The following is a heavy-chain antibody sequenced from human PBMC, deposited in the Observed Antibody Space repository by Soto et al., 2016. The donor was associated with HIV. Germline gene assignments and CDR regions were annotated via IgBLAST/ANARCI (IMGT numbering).Heavy chain of an antibody. Sequence: QVQLVQSGAEVKKPGASLRISCKASGYTFNSYAISWVRQAPGQGLEWMGTIDTYNRNTNYPQKLQGRVTMTTDTSTNTVYLDLLSLTSDDTAVYYCARGSLVDTAMVNPWDWGQGTLLTVSS. J-gene: IGHJ4*02. V-gene: IGHV1-18*01. CDR3: ARGSLVDTAMVNPWD. CDR1: GYTFNSYA. CDR2: IDTYNRNT. D-gene: IGHD5-18*01.